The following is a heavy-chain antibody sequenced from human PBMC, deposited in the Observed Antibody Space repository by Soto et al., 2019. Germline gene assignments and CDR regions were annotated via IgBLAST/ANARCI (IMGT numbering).Heavy chain of an antibody. V-gene: IGHV1-46*01. CDR2: INPHGGST. CDR3: VRASMPKAHFDS. J-gene: IGHJ4*02. Sequence: GASVKVSCKAPRDTFTSYYINWVRQAPGQGLEWMGVINPHGGSTAYAQKFKGRVTLTRDTSASTVYMEVSSLTSEDTALYYCVRASMPKAHFDSWGQGTLVTVSS. CDR1: RDTFTSYY. D-gene: IGHD2-2*01.